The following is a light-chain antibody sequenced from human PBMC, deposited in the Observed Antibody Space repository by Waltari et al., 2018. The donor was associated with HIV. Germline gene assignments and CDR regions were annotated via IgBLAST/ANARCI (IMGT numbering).Light chain of an antibody. CDR3: QQYDNLLSIT. Sequence: DIQMTQSPSSLSASVGDRVTITFQASQDISNYLNWYQQKPGKAPKLLIYDASNLETGVPSRFSGSGSGTDFTFTISSLQPEDIATYYCQQYDNLLSITFGQGTRLEIK. V-gene: IGKV1-33*01. CDR2: DAS. CDR1: QDISNY. J-gene: IGKJ5*01.